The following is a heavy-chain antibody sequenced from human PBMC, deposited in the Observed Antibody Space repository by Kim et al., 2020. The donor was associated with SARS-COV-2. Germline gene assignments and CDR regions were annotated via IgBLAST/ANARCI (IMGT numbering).Heavy chain of an antibody. CDR3: ARGPMYYYGSGSQP. CDR2: IYTSGST. D-gene: IGHD3-10*01. V-gene: IGHV4-61*02. J-gene: IGHJ5*02. Sequence: SETLSLTCTVSGGSISSGSYYWSWIRQPAGKGLEWIGRIYTSGSTNYNPSLKSRVTISVDTSKNQFSLKLSSVTAADTAVYYCARGPMYYYGSGSQPWGQGTLVTVSS. CDR1: GGSISSGSYY.